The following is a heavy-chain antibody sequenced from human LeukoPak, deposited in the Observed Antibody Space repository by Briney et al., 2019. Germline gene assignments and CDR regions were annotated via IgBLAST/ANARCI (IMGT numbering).Heavy chain of an antibody. D-gene: IGHD6-19*01. V-gene: IGHV3-30*18. Sequence: GGSLRLSCAASGFTFSNYAMHWVQQAPGKGLEWVAVISDDGSNKYYGDSVKGRFTISRDNSKNTVYLQMNSLRAEDTAVYYCAKDRYSSGWYSDFGYWGQGTLVTVSS. J-gene: IGHJ4*02. CDR3: AKDRYSSGWYSDFGY. CDR2: ISDDGSNK. CDR1: GFTFSNYA.